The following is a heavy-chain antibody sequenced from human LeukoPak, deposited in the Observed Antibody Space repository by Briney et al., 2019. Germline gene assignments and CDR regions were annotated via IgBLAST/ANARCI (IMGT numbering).Heavy chain of an antibody. D-gene: IGHD2-8*01. J-gene: IGHJ4*02. CDR3: AGRSGTKLLFIDY. V-gene: IGHV4-39*01. CDR1: GGSISSSSYY. Sequence: SETLSLTCTVSGGSISSSSYYWGWIRQPPGKGLEWIGSIYYSGSASGSASGSAYYNPSLKSRVTISADTSKNQFSLKLTSVTAADTAVYYCAGRSGTKLLFIDYWGQGTLVTVSS. CDR2: IYYSGSASGSASGSA.